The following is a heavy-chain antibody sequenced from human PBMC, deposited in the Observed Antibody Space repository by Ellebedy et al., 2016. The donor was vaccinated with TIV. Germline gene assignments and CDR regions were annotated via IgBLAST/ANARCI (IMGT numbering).Heavy chain of an antibody. CDR2: INPNSGGT. Sequence: ASVKVSXXASGYTFTGYYMHWVRQAPGQGLEWMGWINPNSGGTNYAQKFQGRVTMTRDTSISTAYMELSRLRSDDTAVYYCARDASSGSLDYWGQGTLVTVSS. D-gene: IGHD1-26*01. V-gene: IGHV1-2*02. CDR3: ARDASSGSLDY. J-gene: IGHJ4*02. CDR1: GYTFTGYY.